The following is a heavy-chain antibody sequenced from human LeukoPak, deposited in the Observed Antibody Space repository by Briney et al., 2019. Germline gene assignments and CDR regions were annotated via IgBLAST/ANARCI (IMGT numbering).Heavy chain of an antibody. D-gene: IGHD1-26*01. Sequence: ASVKVSCKASGYTFTGYYMHWVRQAPGQGLEWMGWINPNSGGTNYAQKFQGRVTMTRDTSISTAYMELSRLRSEDTAVYYCARGESGSYYLYWYFDLWGRGTLVTVSS. CDR3: ARGESGSYYLYWYFDL. V-gene: IGHV1-2*02. J-gene: IGHJ2*01. CDR2: INPNSGGT. CDR1: GYTFTGYY.